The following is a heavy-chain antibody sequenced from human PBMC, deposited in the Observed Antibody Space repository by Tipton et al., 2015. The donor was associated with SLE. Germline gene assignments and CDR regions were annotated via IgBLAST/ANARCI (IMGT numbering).Heavy chain of an antibody. CDR2: IYYSGST. D-gene: IGHD3-22*01. CDR1: GGSISSSSYY. CDR3: ANTYYYDSSGYSFDY. Sequence: LRLSCAVSGGSISSSSYYWGWIRQPPGKGLEWIGSIYYSGSTYYNPSLKSRVTISVDTSKNQYSLKLSSVTAADTAVYYCANTYYYDSSGYSFDYWGQGTLVTVSS. J-gene: IGHJ4*02. V-gene: IGHV4-39*07.